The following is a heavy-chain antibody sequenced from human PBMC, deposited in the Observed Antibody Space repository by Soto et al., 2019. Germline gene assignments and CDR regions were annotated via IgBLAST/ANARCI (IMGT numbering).Heavy chain of an antibody. CDR3: ARGGNSGGYFDY. J-gene: IGHJ4*02. D-gene: IGHD2-21*02. V-gene: IGHV3-30*03. CDR1: GFTFSSYG. CDR2: ISYDGSNK. Sequence: QVQLVESGGGVVQPGRSLRLSCAASGFTFSSYGMHWVRQAPGKGLEWVAVISYDGSNKYYADSVKGRFTISRDNYKNTLYLQMNSMRAEDTAVYYCARGGNSGGYFDYWGQGTLVTVSS.